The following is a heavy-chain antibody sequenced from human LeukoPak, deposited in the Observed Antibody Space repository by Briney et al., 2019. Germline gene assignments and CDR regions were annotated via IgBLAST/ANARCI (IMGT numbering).Heavy chain of an antibody. J-gene: IGHJ4*02. Sequence: ASVKVSCKASGYTFTSYGISWVRQAPGQRLEWMGWISAYNGNTNYAQKLQGRVTMTTDTSTGTAYMELRSLRAEDTAVYYCARVSLRYSSGWYGDSHHNNFDYWGQGTLVTVSS. CDR3: ARVSLRYSSGWYGDSHHNNFDY. CDR1: GYTFTSYG. D-gene: IGHD6-19*01. CDR2: ISAYNGNT. V-gene: IGHV1-18*01.